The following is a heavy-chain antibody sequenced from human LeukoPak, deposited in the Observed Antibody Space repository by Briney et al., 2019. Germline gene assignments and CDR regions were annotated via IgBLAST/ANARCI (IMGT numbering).Heavy chain of an antibody. Sequence: GGSLRLSCVVSGFIFKSYSMNWVRQAPGRGLEWVSSISSSGANRFYADSVKGRFTISRDNAKNSLYLQMNSLKTEDTAVYYCTTDGFEAAAGVDYWGQGTLVTVSS. J-gene: IGHJ4*02. CDR1: GFIFKSYS. D-gene: IGHD6-13*01. CDR2: ISSSGANR. V-gene: IGHV3-21*03. CDR3: TTDGFEAAAGVDY.